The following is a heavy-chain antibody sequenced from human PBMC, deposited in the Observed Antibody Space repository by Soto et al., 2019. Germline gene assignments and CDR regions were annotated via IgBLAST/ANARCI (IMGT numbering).Heavy chain of an antibody. Sequence: EVQLLESGVGLVQPGGSVRLSCAASGFTFSSYAMSWVRQAPGKGLEWVSAISGSGDSTYYADSVKGRFTSSIDNSNNTLYLQTNSLGAEATAVYYCEKTEAGNPLSGYYYMDVWGKGTTVTLSS. J-gene: IGHJ6*03. CDR2: ISGSGDST. V-gene: IGHV3-23*01. CDR1: GFTFSSYA. CDR3: EKTEAGNPLSGYYYMDV. D-gene: IGHD6-13*01.